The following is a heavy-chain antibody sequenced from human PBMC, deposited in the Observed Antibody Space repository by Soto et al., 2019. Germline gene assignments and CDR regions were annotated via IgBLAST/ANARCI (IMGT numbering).Heavy chain of an antibody. V-gene: IGHV4-31*03. Sequence: QVQLQESGPGLVKPSQTLSLTCTVSGASISSGGYSWSWIRQHPGTGLGWIGYIFYSGSTYYNPSLKSRGTMSVDTSKNQFSLKLSSVTAADTAVYYCARENADYGRHFQYWGQGTLVTVSS. J-gene: IGHJ1*01. CDR2: IFYSGST. D-gene: IGHD4-17*01. CDR1: GASISSGGYS. CDR3: ARENADYGRHFQY.